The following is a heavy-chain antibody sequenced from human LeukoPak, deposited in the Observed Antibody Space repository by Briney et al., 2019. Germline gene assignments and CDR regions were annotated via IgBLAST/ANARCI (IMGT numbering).Heavy chain of an antibody. CDR1: GFTFSSYG. D-gene: IGHD3-9*01. CDR2: IRYDGSNK. J-gene: IGHJ4*02. Sequence: PGGSLRLSCAASGFTFSSYGMHWVRQAPGKGLEWVAFIRYDGSNKYYADSVKGRFTISRDNSKNTLYLQMNSLRAEDTAVYYCARSEPDLTGYYNGGDYWGQGTLVTVSS. CDR3: ARSEPDLTGYYNGGDY. V-gene: IGHV3-30*02.